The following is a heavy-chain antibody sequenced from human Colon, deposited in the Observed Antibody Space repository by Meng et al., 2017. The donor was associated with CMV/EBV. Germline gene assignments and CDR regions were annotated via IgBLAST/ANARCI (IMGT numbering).Heavy chain of an antibody. Sequence: GESLKISCAASGFTFSSYAMSWVRQAPGKGLEWVSAISGSGGSTYYADSVKGRFTISRDNSKNTLYLQMNSLRAEDTAVYYCAKRGTVAAAGPFVYWGQGTLVTVSS. V-gene: IGHV3-23*01. CDR2: ISGSGGST. D-gene: IGHD6-13*01. CDR3: AKRGTVAAAGPFVY. J-gene: IGHJ4*02. CDR1: GFTFSSYA.